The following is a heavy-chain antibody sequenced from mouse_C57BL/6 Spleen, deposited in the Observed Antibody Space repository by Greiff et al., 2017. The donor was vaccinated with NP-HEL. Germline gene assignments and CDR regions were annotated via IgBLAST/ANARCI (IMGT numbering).Heavy chain of an antibody. V-gene: IGHV5-9-1*02. CDR3: TRDADYDDAMDY. D-gene: IGHD2-4*01. Sequence: EVHLVESGEGLVKPGGSLKLSCAASGFTFSSYAMSWVRQTPEKRLEWVAYISSGGDYIYYVDTVKGRFTISRDNARNTLYLQMSSLKSEDTAMYYCTRDADYDDAMDYWGQGTSVTVSS. CDR1: GFTFSSYA. J-gene: IGHJ4*01. CDR2: ISSGGDYI.